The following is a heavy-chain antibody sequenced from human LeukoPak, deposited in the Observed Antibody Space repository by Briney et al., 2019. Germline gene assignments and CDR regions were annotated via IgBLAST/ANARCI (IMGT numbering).Heavy chain of an antibody. CDR2: IKHDGSED. CDR1: GFTFSSSA. D-gene: IGHD3-22*01. J-gene: IGHJ4*02. CDR3: ARQFYDSSGYYFTPSDY. V-gene: IGHV3-7*01. Sequence: GGSLRLFCAASGFTFSSSAMSWARQAPGKGLEWMANIKHDGSEDFYVDSVKGRFTISRDNAKNSLYLQMNSLRAEDTAVYYCARQFYDSSGYYFTPSDYWGQGTLVTVSS.